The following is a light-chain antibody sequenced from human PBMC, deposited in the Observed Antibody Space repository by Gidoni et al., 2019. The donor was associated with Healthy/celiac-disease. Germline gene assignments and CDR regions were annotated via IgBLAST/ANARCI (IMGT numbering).Light chain of an antibody. CDR2: LGS. CDR1: QSLLHSNGYNY. J-gene: IGKJ5*01. CDR3: MQALQTPIT. Sequence: DIVMTQSPPSLPVTPGGPASISCRSSQSLLHSNGYNYLDWYLQKPGQSPQLLIYLGSNRASGVPDRFSGSGSGTDFTLKISRVEAEDVGVYYCMQALQTPITFGQGTRLEIK. V-gene: IGKV2-28*01.